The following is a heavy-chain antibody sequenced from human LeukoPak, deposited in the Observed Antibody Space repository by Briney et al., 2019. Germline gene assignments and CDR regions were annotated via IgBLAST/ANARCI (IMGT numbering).Heavy chain of an antibody. V-gene: IGHV1-58*01. J-gene: IGHJ4*02. D-gene: IGHD1-26*01. CDR2: IVVGSGNT. CDR3: AAQGGVIVGATAPFDY. CDR1: GFTFTSSA. Sequence: SVKVSCKASGFTFTSSAVQWVRQARGQRLEWIGWIVVGSGNTNYAQKFQERVTITRDMSTSTAYMELSSLGSEDTAVYYCAAQGGVIVGATAPFDYWGQGTLVTVSS.